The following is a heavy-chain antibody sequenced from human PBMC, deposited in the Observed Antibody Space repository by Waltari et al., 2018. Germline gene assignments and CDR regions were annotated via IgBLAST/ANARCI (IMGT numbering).Heavy chain of an antibody. CDR3: ARVVRTGGYTVPDY. J-gene: IGHJ4*02. CDR1: GYTFTGYY. Sequence: QVQLVQSGAEVKKPGASVKVSCKASGYTFTGYYMHWVRQAPGQGLEWMGRINPNSVGTNDAQKFQGRVTMTRDTSSSTAYMELSRLRSDDTAVYYCARVVRTGGYTVPDYWGQGTLVTVSS. V-gene: IGHV1-2*06. CDR2: INPNSVGT. D-gene: IGHD5-12*01.